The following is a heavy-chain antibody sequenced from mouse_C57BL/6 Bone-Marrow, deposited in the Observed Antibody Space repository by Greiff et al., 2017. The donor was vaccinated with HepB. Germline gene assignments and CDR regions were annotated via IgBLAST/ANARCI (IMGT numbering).Heavy chain of an antibody. J-gene: IGHJ1*03. D-gene: IGHD4-1*01. CDR2: IDPSDSET. V-gene: IGHV1-52*01. Sequence: VKLQQPGAELVRPGSSVKLSCKASGYTFTSYWMHWVKQRPIQGLEWIGNIDPSDSETHYNQKFKDKATLTVDKSSSTAYMQLSSLTSEDSAVYYCARLGTDWYFDVWGTGTTVTVSS. CDR1: GYTFTSYW. CDR3: ARLGTDWYFDV.